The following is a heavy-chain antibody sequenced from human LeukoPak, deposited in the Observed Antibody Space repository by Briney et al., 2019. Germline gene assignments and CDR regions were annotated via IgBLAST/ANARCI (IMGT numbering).Heavy chain of an antibody. V-gene: IGHV3-53*01. CDR1: GFTVRNSY. Sequence: GGSLRLSCAASGFTVRNSYMSWLRQAPGKGLEWVSVLYSGGGAYYPDSVRGRFTISRDSSKNTLYLQINSRRADDTAVYYCVSQTHKDYWGQGTLVTVSS. CDR3: VSQTHKDY. J-gene: IGHJ4*02. CDR2: LYSGGGA.